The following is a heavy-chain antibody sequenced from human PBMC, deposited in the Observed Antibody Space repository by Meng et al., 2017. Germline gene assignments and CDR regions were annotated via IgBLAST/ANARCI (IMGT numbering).Heavy chain of an antibody. J-gene: IGHJ4*02. CDR2: INTKSWKT. V-gene: IGHV7-4-1*02. CDR3: ARAHSSGWYSFFDY. Sequence: SCAVLKEAGADVKVSGHGSGYSCSNKVMNWVRQAPGQGLEWMGWINTKSWKTTYAQGFTGRLAFSLDTSASTAFLQINSLKAEDTAVYYCARAHSSGWYSFFDYWGQGTLVTVSS. CDR1: GYSCSNKV. D-gene: IGHD6-19*01.